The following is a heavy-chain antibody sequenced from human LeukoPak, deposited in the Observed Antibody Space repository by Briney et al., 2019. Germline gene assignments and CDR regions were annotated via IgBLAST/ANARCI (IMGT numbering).Heavy chain of an antibody. V-gene: IGHV4-61*02. CDR1: GGSISSGSYY. D-gene: IGHD4-23*01. J-gene: IGHJ4*02. Sequence: PSETLSLTCTVSGGSISSGSYYWSWIRQPAGKGLEWIGRIYTSGSTNYNPSLKSRVTISVDTSKNQFSLKLSSVTAADTAVYYCARGRRPLGKPFDYWGQGTLVTVSS. CDR2: IYTSGST. CDR3: ARGRRPLGKPFDY.